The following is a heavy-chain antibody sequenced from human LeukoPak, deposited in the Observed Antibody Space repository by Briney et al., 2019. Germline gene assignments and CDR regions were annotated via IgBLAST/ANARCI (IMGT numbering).Heavy chain of an antibody. CDR3: ATRGYCSGTSCYAPQP. CDR2: ITGTGGST. Sequence: PGGSLRLSCAASGFTFSSYAMSWVRQAPGKGREWVSAITGTGGSTYYADSVKGRFTISRDNSKTTLYLQMNSLRAEDTAVYYCATRGYCSGTSCYAPQPWGQGTLVTVSS. J-gene: IGHJ5*02. D-gene: IGHD2-2*01. V-gene: IGHV3-23*01. CDR1: GFTFSSYA.